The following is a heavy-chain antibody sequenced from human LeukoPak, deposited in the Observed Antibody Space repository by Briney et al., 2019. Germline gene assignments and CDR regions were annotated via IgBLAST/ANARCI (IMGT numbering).Heavy chain of an antibody. D-gene: IGHD1-26*01. Sequence: GESLKISCKTSGYNFTTYWIVWVRRMPGKGLEWMGTIYPGDSDTRYSPSFQGQVTISADKSISTAYLLWSSLKASDTAIYYCARQEYSGSYLDSWGQGTLVTVSS. CDR2: IYPGDSDT. CDR3: ARQEYSGSYLDS. CDR1: GYNFTTYW. J-gene: IGHJ4*02. V-gene: IGHV5-51*01.